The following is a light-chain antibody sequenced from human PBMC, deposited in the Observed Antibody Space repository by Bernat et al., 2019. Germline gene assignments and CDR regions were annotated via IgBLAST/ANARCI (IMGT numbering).Light chain of an antibody. V-gene: IGKV1-8*01. CDR1: QDIGSY. Sequence: AIRMTQSPSSFSASTGDRVTITCRASQDIGSYLVWYQLKPGKAPKVLIYAASTLQSGVPSRFSGSGSGTDFTLTISCLQSEDFATYYCQQYYTYPLTFGGGTQVEMK. CDR2: AAS. CDR3: QQYYTYPLT. J-gene: IGKJ4*01.